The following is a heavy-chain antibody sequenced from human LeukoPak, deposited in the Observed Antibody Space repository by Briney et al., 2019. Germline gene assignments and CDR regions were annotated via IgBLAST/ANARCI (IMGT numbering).Heavy chain of an antibody. J-gene: IGHJ4*02. V-gene: IGHV3-7*01. CDR3: ARDRCSSTSCFYDY. CDR1: GFTLSGYW. Sequence: AGGSLRLSCAASGFTLSGYWMHWVRQAPGRGLEWVANINQDGSQTYYLGSVKGRSTISRDNAKNSLYLQMNSLRVEDTAVYYCARDRCSSTSCFYDYWGQGTLVTVSS. CDR2: INQDGSQT. D-gene: IGHD2-2*01.